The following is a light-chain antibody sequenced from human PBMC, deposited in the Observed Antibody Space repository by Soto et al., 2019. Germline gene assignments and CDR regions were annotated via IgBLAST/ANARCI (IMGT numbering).Light chain of an antibody. J-gene: IGKJ1*01. CDR2: NAF. Sequence: EIVMTQSPATLSVSPGEGVTLSCRASQGVGITLAWYQKKPGQTPRLLIYNAFTRAAGIPERLSGSGSGTDLTLTISRLEHEELAVYYCQQYGSSVWMFGQGTKVDIK. CDR1: QGVGIT. CDR3: QQYGSSVWM. V-gene: IGKV3-20*01.